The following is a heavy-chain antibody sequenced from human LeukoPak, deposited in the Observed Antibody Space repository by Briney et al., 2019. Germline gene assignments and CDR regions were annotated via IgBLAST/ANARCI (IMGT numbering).Heavy chain of an antibody. J-gene: IGHJ3*02. CDR1: GFTFSTYA. CDR3: AKDPVVGAPHVFDI. Sequence: GGSLRLSCAASGFTFSTYAMSWVRQAPGKGLEWVAAISGGIMINTYYTDSVKGRFTTSRDNSKNTLYLQMNSLRDDDTAVYYCAKDPVVGAPHVFDIWGQGTMVTVSS. V-gene: IGHV3-23*01. D-gene: IGHD3-16*02. CDR2: ISGGIMINT.